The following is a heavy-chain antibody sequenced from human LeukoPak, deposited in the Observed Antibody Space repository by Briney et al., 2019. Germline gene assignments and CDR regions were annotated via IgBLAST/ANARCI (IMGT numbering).Heavy chain of an antibody. CDR1: GYTFTSYY. CDR3: ARALNYGDYYYGMDV. CDR2: INPSGGST. Sequence: GASVKVSCKASGYTFTSYYMHWVRQAPGQGLEWMGIINPSGGSTSYAQKFQGRVTMTRDTSTSTVYMELSSLRSEDTAVYYCARALNYGDYYYGMDVWGQGTTVTVSS. V-gene: IGHV1-46*01. J-gene: IGHJ6*02. D-gene: IGHD4-17*01.